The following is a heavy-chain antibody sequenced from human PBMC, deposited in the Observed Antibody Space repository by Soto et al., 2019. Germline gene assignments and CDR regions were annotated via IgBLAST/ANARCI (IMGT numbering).Heavy chain of an antibody. D-gene: IGHD6-6*01. V-gene: IGHV6-1*01. CDR3: ARQLRHYWYFDV. CDR1: GDSVASNSGV. Sequence: VQLQQSGPGLVKPSQTLSLTCAISGDSVASNSGVWNWIRQSPSRGLEWLGRTYYRSTWYTDYAGSVKSRIPINPDTSKNQVSLHLNSVTPEDAAVYYCARQLRHYWYFDVWGRGTLVTVSS. CDR2: TYYRSTWYT. J-gene: IGHJ2*01.